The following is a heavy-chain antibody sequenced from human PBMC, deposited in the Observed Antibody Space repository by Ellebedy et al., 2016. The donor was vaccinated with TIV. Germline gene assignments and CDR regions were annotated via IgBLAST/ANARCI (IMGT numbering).Heavy chain of an antibody. Sequence: GGSLRLXXAASGFTFDDYAMHWVRQAPGKGLEWVSGISWNSGSIGYADSVKGRFTISRDNAKNSLYLQMNSLRAEDTALYYCAKDYYYDSSRGAFDIWGQGTMVTVSS. CDR1: GFTFDDYA. CDR3: AKDYYYDSSRGAFDI. V-gene: IGHV3-9*01. J-gene: IGHJ3*02. D-gene: IGHD3-22*01. CDR2: ISWNSGSI.